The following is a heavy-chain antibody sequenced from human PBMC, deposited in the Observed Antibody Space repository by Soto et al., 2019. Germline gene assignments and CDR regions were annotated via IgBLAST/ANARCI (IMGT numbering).Heavy chain of an antibody. CDR3: ARDGDGYNH. CDR1: GGSVSSGSYY. D-gene: IGHD5-12*01. V-gene: IGHV4-61*01. Sequence: QVQLQESGPGLVKPSETLSLTCSVSGGSVSSGSYYWSWIRQPPGKGLEWVGYVYSSGGTSYNPSLKSRVTISPDTSKNQFSLKLSSVTAADTAVYYCARDGDGYNHWGQGTLVTVSS. CDR2: VYSSGGT. J-gene: IGHJ4*02.